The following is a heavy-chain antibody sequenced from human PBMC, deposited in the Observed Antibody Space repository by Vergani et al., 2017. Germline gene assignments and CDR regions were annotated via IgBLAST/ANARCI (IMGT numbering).Heavy chain of an antibody. CDR2: IIPIFGTA. J-gene: IGHJ5*02. Sequence: QVQLVQSGAEVKKPGSSVKVSCKASGVPFSSFAISWVRQAPGQGLEWMGGIIPIFGTANYAQKFQGRVTITADESTSTAYMELSSLRSEDTAVYYCARDPTNVYGDYRWFDPWGEGTLVTVSS. V-gene: IGHV1-69*01. CDR3: ARDPTNVYGDYRWFDP. CDR1: GVPFSSFA. D-gene: IGHD4-17*01.